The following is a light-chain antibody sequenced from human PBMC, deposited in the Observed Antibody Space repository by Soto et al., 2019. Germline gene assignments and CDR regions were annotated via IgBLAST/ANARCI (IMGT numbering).Light chain of an antibody. CDR1: QSISRN. J-gene: IGKJ1*01. CDR2: AAS. CDR3: QQYNNWPLT. V-gene: IGKV3-15*01. Sequence: EIVITQSPATLSVSPGERATLSCRASQSISRNLAWYQHKPGQAPRLLIYAASTRATGLPARFSGSGSGTEFTLTISSLQTEDFGVYSCQQYNNWPLTFGQGTKVDIK.